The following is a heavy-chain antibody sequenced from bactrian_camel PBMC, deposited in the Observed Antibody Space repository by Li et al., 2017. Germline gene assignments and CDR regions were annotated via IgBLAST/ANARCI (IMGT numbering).Heavy chain of an antibody. J-gene: IGHJ6*01. CDR3: AMGGAAYLTDFHY. V-gene: IGHV3S19*01. D-gene: IGHD1*01. CDR2: FYSGDGST. CDR1: GLTFGVGW. Sequence: VQLVESGGGLVQPGGSLTLSCLTSGLTFGVGWMHWGRQGAGKGLEWVSSFYSGDGSTKSVDSVKGRFTISRDNAENVLYLQMHSLKYEDTALYYCAMGGAAYLTDFHYWGQGTQVTVS.